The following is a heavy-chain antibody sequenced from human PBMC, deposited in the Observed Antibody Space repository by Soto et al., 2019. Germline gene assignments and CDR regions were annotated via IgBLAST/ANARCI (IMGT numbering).Heavy chain of an antibody. Sequence: SETLSLTCTVSGGSISSYYWSWIRQPPGKGLEWIGYIYYSGSTNYNPSLKSRVTISVDTSKNQFSLKLSSVTAADTAVYYCARDSSGYFENCFDPWGQGTLVTVSS. J-gene: IGHJ5*02. D-gene: IGHD3-22*01. CDR3: ARDSSGYFENCFDP. V-gene: IGHV4-59*01. CDR1: GGSISSYY. CDR2: IYYSGST.